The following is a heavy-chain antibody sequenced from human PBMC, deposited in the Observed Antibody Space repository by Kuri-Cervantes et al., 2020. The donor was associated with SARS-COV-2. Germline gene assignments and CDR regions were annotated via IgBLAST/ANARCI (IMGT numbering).Heavy chain of an antibody. J-gene: IGHJ4*02. CDR1: GYSISSSYY. CDR2: IYYSGST. V-gene: IGHV4-38-2*01. Sequence: SETLSLTCAVSGYSISSSYYWSWIRQPPGKGLEWFGSIYYSGSTYYNPSLKSRVTISVDTSKNQFSLKLSSVTAADTAVYYCARHEGWFPLWLPFDYWGQGTLVTVSS. D-gene: IGHD5-18*01. CDR3: ARHEGWFPLWLPFDY.